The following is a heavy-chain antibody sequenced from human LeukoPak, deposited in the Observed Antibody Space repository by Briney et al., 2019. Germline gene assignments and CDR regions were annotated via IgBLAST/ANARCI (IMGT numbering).Heavy chain of an antibody. CDR2: IYSSGST. Sequence: SETLSLTCTVSGGSINSYYWSWIRQPAGKGLEWIGRIYSSGSTNYNPSLKSRVSMSVDTPKNQFSLKLTSVTAADTALYYCARGGKATVVTMWGQGILVTVSS. V-gene: IGHV4-4*07. CDR1: GGSINSYY. CDR3: ARGGKATVVTM. J-gene: IGHJ4*02. D-gene: IGHD4-23*01.